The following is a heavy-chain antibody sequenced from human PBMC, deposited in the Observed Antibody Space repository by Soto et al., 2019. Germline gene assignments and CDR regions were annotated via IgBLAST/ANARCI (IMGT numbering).Heavy chain of an antibody. CDR1: GYTFRSFG. Sequence: VSCKASGYTFRSFGISLVRQAPGQGLEWMGWISAYNANANYAQKFQGRLTMTADTSTSTAYMEMRSLRSDDTAVYYCARENSYFDYWGQGTPVTVSS. V-gene: IGHV1-18*01. J-gene: IGHJ4*02. CDR3: ARENSYFDY. CDR2: ISAYNANA.